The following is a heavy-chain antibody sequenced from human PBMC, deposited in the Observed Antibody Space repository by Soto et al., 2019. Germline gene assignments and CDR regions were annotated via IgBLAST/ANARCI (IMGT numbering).Heavy chain of an antibody. CDR1: GGPISSGDYY. D-gene: IGHD2-2*01. J-gene: IGHJ4*02. CDR2: IYYSGST. CDR3: ARVSPRGYQLLSYFDY. V-gene: IGHV4-30-4*01. Sequence: SETLSLTCTVSGGPISSGDYYWSWIRQPPGKGLEWIGYIYYSGSTYYNPSLKSRVTISVDTSKNQFSLKLSSVTAADTAVYYCARVSPRGYQLLSYFDYWGQGTLVTVSS.